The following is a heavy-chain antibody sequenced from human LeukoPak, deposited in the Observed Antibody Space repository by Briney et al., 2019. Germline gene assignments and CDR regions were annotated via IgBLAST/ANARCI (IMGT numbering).Heavy chain of an antibody. CDR3: ARAGGYYYDSSGPYEHPFDY. CDR2: IKQDGSEK. J-gene: IGHJ4*02. D-gene: IGHD3-22*01. Sequence: GGSLRLSCAASGFTFSSYWMSWVRQAPGKGLEWVDNIKQDGSEKYYVDSVKGRFTISRDNSKNTLYLQMNSLRAEDTAVYYCARAGGYYYDSSGPYEHPFDYWGQGTLVTVSS. V-gene: IGHV3-7*01. CDR1: GFTFSSYW.